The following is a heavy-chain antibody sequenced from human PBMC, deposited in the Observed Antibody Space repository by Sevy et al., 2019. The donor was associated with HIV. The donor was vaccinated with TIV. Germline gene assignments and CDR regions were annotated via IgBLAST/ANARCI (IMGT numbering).Heavy chain of an antibody. J-gene: IGHJ3*02. CDR1: GFTFSSYW. V-gene: IGHV3-7*01. Sequence: GGSLRLSCAASGFTFSSYWMSWVRQAPGKGLKLVANIKQDGSEKYYVDSVKGRFTISRDNAKNSLYLQMNSLRAEDTAVYYCARIYGDYRVGAFDIWGQGTMVTVSS. CDR3: ARIYGDYRVGAFDI. D-gene: IGHD4-17*01. CDR2: IKQDGSEK.